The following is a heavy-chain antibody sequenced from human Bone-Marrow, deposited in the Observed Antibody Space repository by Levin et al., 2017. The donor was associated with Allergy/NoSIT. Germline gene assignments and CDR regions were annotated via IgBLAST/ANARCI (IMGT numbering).Heavy chain of an antibody. D-gene: IGHD1-14*01. J-gene: IGHJ4*02. CDR2: IKGKTDGGTT. CDR3: TTRTH. V-gene: IGHV3-15*01. Sequence: KASETLSLTCVASGFTFGNAWMNWVRQAPGKGLQWVGRIKGKTDGGTTDYAAPVKGRFTISRDDSKKTLYLQMNSLKTEDTAIYYCTTRTHWGQGTLVTVFS. CDR1: GFTFGNAW.